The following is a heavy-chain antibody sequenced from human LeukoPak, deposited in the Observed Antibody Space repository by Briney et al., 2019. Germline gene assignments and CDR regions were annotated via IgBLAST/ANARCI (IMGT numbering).Heavy chain of an antibody. J-gene: IGHJ4*02. CDR2: IYYSGST. D-gene: IGHD1-26*01. CDR3: ARRRSNSGSYDY. V-gene: IGHV4-59*08. Sequence: PSETLSLTCTVSGGSISNYYWSWIRQPPGKGLEWIGHIYYSGSTKYNPSLKSRVTISVDTSKTQFSLKSSSVTAADTAVYYCARRRSNSGSYDYWGQGTLVTVSS. CDR1: GGSISNYY.